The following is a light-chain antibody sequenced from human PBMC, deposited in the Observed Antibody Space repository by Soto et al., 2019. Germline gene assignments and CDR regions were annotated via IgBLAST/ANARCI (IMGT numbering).Light chain of an antibody. CDR3: QHDGRAPRT. CDR1: QSVIISY. CDR2: TXS. J-gene: IGKJ1*01. Sequence: ALAQAPGTRLLSLGNRATLYXRVSQSVIISYLAWYQQEPGXAPRVXXVTXSTRAAGSPVRLSGSGSGTDFTLTISRMKPEDFYLYYCQHDGRAPRTFGQGTKVDI. V-gene: IGKV3-20*01.